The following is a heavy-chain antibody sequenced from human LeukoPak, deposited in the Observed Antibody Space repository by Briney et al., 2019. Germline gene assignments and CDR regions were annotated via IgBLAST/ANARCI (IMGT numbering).Heavy chain of an antibody. J-gene: IGHJ4*02. CDR2: ISAYNGNT. D-gene: IGHD3-22*01. CDR1: GYTFTSYG. V-gene: IGHV1-18*01. Sequence: ASVKVSCKASGYTFTSYGISWVRQAPGQGLEWMGWISAYNGNTNYAQKPQGRVTMTTDTSTSTAYMELRSLRSDDTAVYYCARAGDYYDSSGQIDYWGQGTLVTVSS. CDR3: ARAGDYYDSSGQIDY.